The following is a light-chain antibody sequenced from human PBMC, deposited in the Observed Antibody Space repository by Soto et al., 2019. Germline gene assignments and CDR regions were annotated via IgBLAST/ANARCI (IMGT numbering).Light chain of an antibody. CDR2: EVS. CDR1: SSDVGGYNY. Sequence: QSALTQPASVSGSPGQSITISCTGTSSDVGGYNYVSWYQQHPGKAPKLMIYEVSNRPSGVSNRFSGSKSGNTAFLTISGLQAEDEADYYCSSYTSGSTWVFGGGTKVTVL. CDR3: SSYTSGSTWV. J-gene: IGLJ3*02. V-gene: IGLV2-14*01.